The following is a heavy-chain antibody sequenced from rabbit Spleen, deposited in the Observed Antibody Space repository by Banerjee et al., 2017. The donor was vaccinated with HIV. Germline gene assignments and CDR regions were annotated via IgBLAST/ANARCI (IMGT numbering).Heavy chain of an antibody. CDR2: INSSGST. CDR1: GVSLSDKDV. CDR3: ARDGAGGSYFAL. Sequence: EQLEESGGGLVKPEGSLTLTCKASGVSLSDKDVMCWVRQAPGKGLEWIACINSSGSTWYASWAKGRFTISRTSTTVTLQMTSLTAADTATYFCARDGAGGSYFALWGPGTLVTVS. V-gene: IGHV1S45*01. D-gene: IGHD8-1*01. J-gene: IGHJ4*01.